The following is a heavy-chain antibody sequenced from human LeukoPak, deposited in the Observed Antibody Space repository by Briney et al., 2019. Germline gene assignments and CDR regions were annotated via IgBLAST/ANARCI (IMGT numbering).Heavy chain of an antibody. V-gene: IGHV1-2*06. D-gene: IGHD3-22*01. CDR1: GYTFTGYY. CDR2: INPNSGGT. J-gene: IGHJ6*04. CDR3: ARVVLDSSGYRGVDV. Sequence: ASVKVSCKASGYTFTGYYMHWVRQAPGQGLEWMGRINPNSGGTNYAQKFQGRVTMTRDTSISAAYMELSRLRSDDTAVYYCARVVLDSSGYRGVDVWGKGTTVTVSS.